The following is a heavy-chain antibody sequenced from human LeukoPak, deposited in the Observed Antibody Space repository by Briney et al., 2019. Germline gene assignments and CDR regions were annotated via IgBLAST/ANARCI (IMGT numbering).Heavy chain of an antibody. Sequence: GSXRLXCXASGFNFSNYGMHWVRQAPGKGLEWVAVIWYDGSNKYYVDSVKGRFTISRDNSKNTLHLQMNSLRAEDTAVYYCAKGGTVTTKNFDYWGQGTLVTVSS. CDR3: AKGGTVTTKNFDY. J-gene: IGHJ4*02. V-gene: IGHV3-33*06. CDR1: GFNFSNYG. D-gene: IGHD4-17*01. CDR2: IWYDGSNK.